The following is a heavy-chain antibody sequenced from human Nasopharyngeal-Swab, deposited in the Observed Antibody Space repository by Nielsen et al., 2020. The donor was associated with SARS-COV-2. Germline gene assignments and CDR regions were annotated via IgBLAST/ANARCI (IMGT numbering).Heavy chain of an antibody. Sequence: GGSLRLSCAASGFTFSDYYMSWIRQAPGKGLEWASYISSSGSTIYYADSVKGRFTISRDNAKNSLYLQMNSLRAEDTAVYYCASSYYDSSGYYPDYWGQGTLVTVSS. J-gene: IGHJ4*02. CDR1: GFTFSDYY. CDR2: ISSSGSTI. V-gene: IGHV3-11*01. D-gene: IGHD3-22*01. CDR3: ASSYYDSSGYYPDY.